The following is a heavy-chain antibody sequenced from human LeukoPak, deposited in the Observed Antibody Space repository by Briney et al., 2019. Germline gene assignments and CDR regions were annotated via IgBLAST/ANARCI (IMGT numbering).Heavy chain of an antibody. D-gene: IGHD3-9*01. J-gene: IGHJ5*02. CDR1: GGSISSHY. Sequence: PSETLSLTCTVSGGSISSHYWSWIRQPPGKGLEWVGYIYYSGSTNYNPSLKSRVTISVDTSKNQFSLKLSSVPAADTAVYYCARAGYYDILTGYYNTLWFDPWGQGTLVTVSS. CDR3: ARAGYYDILTGYYNTLWFDP. CDR2: IYYSGST. V-gene: IGHV4-59*11.